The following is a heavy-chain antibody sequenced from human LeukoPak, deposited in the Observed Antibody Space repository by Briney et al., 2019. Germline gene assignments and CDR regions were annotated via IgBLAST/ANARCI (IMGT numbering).Heavy chain of an antibody. CDR3: ARVVSVDTAMVFGY. D-gene: IGHD5-18*01. V-gene: IGHV4-34*01. Sequence: SETLSLTCAVYGGSFSGYYWSWIRQPPGKGLEWIGEINHSGSTNYNPSLKSRVTISVDTSKNQFSLKLSSVTAADTAVYYRARVVSVDTAMVFGYWGQGTLVTASS. CDR1: GGSFSGYY. CDR2: INHSGST. J-gene: IGHJ4*02.